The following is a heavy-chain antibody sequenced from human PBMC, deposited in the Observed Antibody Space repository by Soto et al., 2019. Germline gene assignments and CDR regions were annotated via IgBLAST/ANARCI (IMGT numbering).Heavy chain of an antibody. Sequence: PSETLCLTSTVSGGSISSNYWTWIRQPPGKGLEWIGYVYNSGSTNYNPSLKSRVTISEDTSKSQFSLKVNSMTAADTAVYYCARYRREAVAGYTLDNWGQGILVTVPS. CDR3: ARYRREAVAGYTLDN. J-gene: IGHJ4*02. V-gene: IGHV4-59*01. CDR2: VYNSGST. CDR1: GGSISSNY. D-gene: IGHD6-13*01.